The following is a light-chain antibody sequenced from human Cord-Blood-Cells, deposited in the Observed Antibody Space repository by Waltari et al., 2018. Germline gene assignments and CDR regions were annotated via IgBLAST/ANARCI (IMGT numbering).Light chain of an antibody. Sequence: QSALPQPASVSGSPGQSITISCTGTSSDVGGYNYVSWYQQHPGKAPQLMIYDVSNRPSGVSNRFSGSKSGNTASLTISALQAEDEADYYCSSYTSSSTLVFGGGTKLTVL. CDR3: SSYTSSSTLV. V-gene: IGLV2-14*01. CDR2: DVS. J-gene: IGLJ3*02. CDR1: SSDVGGYNY.